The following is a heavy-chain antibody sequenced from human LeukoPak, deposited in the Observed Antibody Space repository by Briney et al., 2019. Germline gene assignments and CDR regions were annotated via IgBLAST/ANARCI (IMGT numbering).Heavy chain of an antibody. CDR3: ARVRDGYYYGY. CDR2: IYSGGST. V-gene: IGHV3-66*01. CDR1: GFTLSSNY. D-gene: IGHD4-17*01. Sequence: GGSLRLSCAASGFTLSSNYMSWVRQAPGKGLEWVSVIYSGGSTYYADSVKGRFTISRDNSKNTLYLQMNSLRAGDTAVYYCARVRDGYYYGYWGQGTQVTVSS. J-gene: IGHJ4*02.